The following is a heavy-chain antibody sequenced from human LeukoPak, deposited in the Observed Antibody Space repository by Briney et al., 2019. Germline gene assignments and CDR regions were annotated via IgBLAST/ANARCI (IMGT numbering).Heavy chain of an antibody. CDR3: STRLS. CDR2: IKRIIDGATT. CDR1: GFDFSDAW. Sequence: GGSLRLSCAASGFDFSDAWMAWDRQVPGKGLEWVGRIKRIIDGATTDYAAPVKGRFTISRDDSKTTVFLQMDSLKIEDTAVYYCSTRLSWGQGTLVTVSS. V-gene: IGHV3-15*01. J-gene: IGHJ4*02.